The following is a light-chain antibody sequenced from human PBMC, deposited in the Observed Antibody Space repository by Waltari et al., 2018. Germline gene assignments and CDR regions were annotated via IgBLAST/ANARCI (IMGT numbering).Light chain of an antibody. V-gene: IGKV1-27*01. Sequence: DIQMTQSLSSLSASVGDTVTISCRASQGISNYLAWYQQKPGKVPKLLIYTASALLSGVPSRFSGSASGTDFTLTISSLQPEDVATYYCQSSNSAPPTFGGGTKVEI. CDR2: TAS. CDR3: QSSNSAPPT. CDR1: QGISNY. J-gene: IGKJ4*01.